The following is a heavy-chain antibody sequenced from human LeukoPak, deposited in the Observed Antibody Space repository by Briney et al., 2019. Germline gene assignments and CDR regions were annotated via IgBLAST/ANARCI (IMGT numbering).Heavy chain of an antibody. CDR2: IYTSGST. D-gene: IGHD3-10*01. V-gene: IGHV4-61*02. CDR1: GGSISSSSYY. Sequence: PSETLSLTCTVSGGSISSSSYYWGWIRQPPGKGLEWIGRIYTSGSTNYNPSLKSRVTISVDTSKNQFSLKLSSVTAADTAVCYCARDLYYYGSGSNWFDPWGQGTLVTVSS. CDR3: ARDLYYYGSGSNWFDP. J-gene: IGHJ5*02.